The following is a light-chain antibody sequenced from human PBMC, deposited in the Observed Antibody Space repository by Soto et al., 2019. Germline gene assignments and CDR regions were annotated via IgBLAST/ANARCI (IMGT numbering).Light chain of an antibody. CDR2: EVT. CDR3: SSYSGSSNFVV. J-gene: IGLJ2*01. Sequence: QSALTQPPSASGSPGQSVTISCTGTSSDVGAYNYVSWYQHHPGKAPKLMIYEVTRRPSGVPGRFSGSKSGNTASLTVSWRQAADEAAYYCSSYSGSSNFVVFGGGTKVTVL. V-gene: IGLV2-8*01. CDR1: SSDVGAYNY.